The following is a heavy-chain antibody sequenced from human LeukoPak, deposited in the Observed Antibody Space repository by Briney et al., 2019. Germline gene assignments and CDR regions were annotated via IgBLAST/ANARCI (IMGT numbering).Heavy chain of an antibody. V-gene: IGHV3-23*01. CDR3: AKDRAQQLVLDF. Sequence: GGSLRLSCAASGFTFSSYAMSWVRQAPGKGLEWVSAIIGSGSSTYYADSVKGRFSISRDNSKNTLFLQMNSLRAEDTAVYYCAKDRAQQLVLDFWGQGTLVTVSS. J-gene: IGHJ4*02. D-gene: IGHD6-13*01. CDR2: IIGSGSST. CDR1: GFTFSSYA.